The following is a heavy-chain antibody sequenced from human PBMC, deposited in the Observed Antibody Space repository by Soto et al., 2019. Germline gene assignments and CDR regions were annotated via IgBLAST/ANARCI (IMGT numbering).Heavy chain of an antibody. CDR3: ARVVDYYDPYYYYGMDV. D-gene: IGHD3-16*01. Sequence: GESLKISCAASGFTFSNYMVTWVRQAPGKGLEWVSSISSSSSYIYYADSVKGRFTISRDNAKNSLYLQMNSLRAEDTAVYYCARVVDYYDPYYYYGMDVWGQGTTVTVSS. J-gene: IGHJ6*02. CDR2: ISSSSSYI. V-gene: IGHV3-21*01. CDR1: GFTFSNYM.